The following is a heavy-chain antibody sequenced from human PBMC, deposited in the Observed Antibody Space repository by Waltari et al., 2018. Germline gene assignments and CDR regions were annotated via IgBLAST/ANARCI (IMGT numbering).Heavy chain of an antibody. CDR3: ARRGSYYDTSSTY. CDR2: IYYSGST. J-gene: IGHJ4*02. D-gene: IGHD3-22*01. V-gene: IGHV4-39*01. Sequence: QLQLQESGPGLVKPSETLSLTCTVSGGSISSSSYYWGWIRQPPGKGLEWIGSIYYSGSTDYNPSLKSRVTISVDTSKNQFSLKLSSVTAADTAVYYCARRGSYYDTSSTYWGQGTLVTVSS. CDR1: GGSISSSSYY.